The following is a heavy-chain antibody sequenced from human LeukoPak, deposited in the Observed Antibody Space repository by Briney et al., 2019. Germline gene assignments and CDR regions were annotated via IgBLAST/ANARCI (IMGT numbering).Heavy chain of an antibody. D-gene: IGHD4/OR15-4a*01. J-gene: IGHJ6*04. CDR3: ARESNDYYYYYGMDV. CDR2: TWYDGSNK. Sequence: GGSLRLSCAASGFTFSSYGMHWVRQAPGKGLEWVAVTWYDGSNKFYADSVKGRFTISRDNSKNTLYLQMNSLRAEDTAVYYCARESNDYYYYYGMDVWGKGTTVTVSS. CDR1: GFTFSSYG. V-gene: IGHV3-33*01.